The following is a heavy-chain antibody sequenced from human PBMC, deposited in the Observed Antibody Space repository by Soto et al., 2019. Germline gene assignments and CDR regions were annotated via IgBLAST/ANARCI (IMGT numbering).Heavy chain of an antibody. D-gene: IGHD7-27*01. CDR1: GGSISSGGYS. Sequence: SETLSLTCAVSGGSISSGGYSWSWIRQPPGKGLEWIGYIYHSGSTYYNPSLKSRVTISVDRSKNQFSLKLSSVTAADTAVYYCARVRRLGTPRRQDYFDYWGQGTLVTVSS. CDR3: ARVRRLGTPRRQDYFDY. V-gene: IGHV4-30-2*01. CDR2: IYHSGST. J-gene: IGHJ4*02.